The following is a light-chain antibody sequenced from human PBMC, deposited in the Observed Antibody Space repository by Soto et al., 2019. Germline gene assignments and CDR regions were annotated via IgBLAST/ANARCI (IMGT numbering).Light chain of an antibody. V-gene: IGLV2-11*01. J-gene: IGLJ3*02. CDR1: NSDIGGYNY. CDR2: DVS. CDR3: CSYAPPCTFWV. Sequence: QSVLTQPRSVSGSPGQSVTISCTGTNSDIGGYNYVSWYQQHPGKAPKVMIYDVSRRPSGVPDRFSGSKSGNTASLTISGLQAEDEADYYCCSYAPPCTFWVFGGGTKVTVL.